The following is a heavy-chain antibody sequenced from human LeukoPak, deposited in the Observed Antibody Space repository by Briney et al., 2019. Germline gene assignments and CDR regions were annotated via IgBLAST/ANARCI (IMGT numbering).Heavy chain of an antibody. Sequence: SGGSLRLSCAASGFTFSSYAMSWVRQAPGKGLEWVSAISGSGGSTYYADSAKGRFTISRGNSKNTLYLEMNSLRAEDTAVFYCAKDGVILAPGIYWYMDVWGRGTTVTISS. J-gene: IGHJ6*03. D-gene: IGHD3-16*02. CDR2: ISGSGGST. V-gene: IGHV3-23*01. CDR3: AKDGVILAPGIYWYMDV. CDR1: GFTFSSYA.